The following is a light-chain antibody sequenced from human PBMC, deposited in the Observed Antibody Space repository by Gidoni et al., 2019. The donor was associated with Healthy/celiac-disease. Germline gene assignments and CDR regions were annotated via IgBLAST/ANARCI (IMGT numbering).Light chain of an antibody. CDR1: QSVLYSSNNKNY. Sequence: LSVAATINCKSSQSVLYSSNNKNYLAWYQQKPGQPPKLLIYWASTRESGVPDRFSGSGSGTDFTLTISSLQAEDVAVYYCQQYYSTPYTFXXXTKLEIK. CDR2: WAS. CDR3: QQYYSTPYT. V-gene: IGKV4-1*01. J-gene: IGKJ2*01.